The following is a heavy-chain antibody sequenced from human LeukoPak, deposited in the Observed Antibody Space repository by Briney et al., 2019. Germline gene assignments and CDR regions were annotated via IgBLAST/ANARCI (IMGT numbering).Heavy chain of an antibody. J-gene: IGHJ4*02. CDR3: ATEDDFWSGPIAPYFDY. V-gene: IGHV3-7*01. D-gene: IGHD3-3*01. CDR2: IKQDGSEK. CDR1: GFTFSSYW. Sequence: PGGSLRLSCAASGFTFSSYWMSWVRQAPGKGREWVANIKQDGSEKYYVDSVKGRFTISRDNAKNSLYLQMNSLRAEDTAVYYCATEDDFWSGPIAPYFDYWGQGTLVTVSS.